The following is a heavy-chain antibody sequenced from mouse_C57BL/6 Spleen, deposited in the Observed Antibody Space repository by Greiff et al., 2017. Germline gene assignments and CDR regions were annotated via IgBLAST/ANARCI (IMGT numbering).Heavy chain of an antibody. CDR1: GYTFTSYW. CDR2: IHPNSGST. D-gene: IGHD2-5*01. V-gene: IGHV1-64*01. Sequence: QVQLQQPGAELVKPGASVKLSCKASGYTFTSYWMHWVKQRPGQGLEWIGMIHPNSGSTNYNEKFKSKATLTVEKSSSTAYMQLSSLTSEDSAVYYCARRAYYSNYRAMDYWGQGTSVTVSS. J-gene: IGHJ4*01. CDR3: ARRAYYSNYRAMDY.